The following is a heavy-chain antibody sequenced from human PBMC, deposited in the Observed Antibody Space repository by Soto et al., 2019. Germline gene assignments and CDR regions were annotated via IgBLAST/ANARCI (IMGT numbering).Heavy chain of an antibody. CDR1: GFTFDDFA. D-gene: IGHD3-3*01. CDR3: AKDLRATILGSLEY. CDR2: IDWNIGNI. V-gene: IGHV3-9*01. J-gene: IGHJ4*02. Sequence: SLRLSCAASGFTFDDFAMHWVRQVPGKGLEWVSGIDWNIGNIAYGDSVKGRFIISRDNVKNILYLQMNSLRAEDTALYFCAKDLRATILGSLEYWGQGTLVTVSS.